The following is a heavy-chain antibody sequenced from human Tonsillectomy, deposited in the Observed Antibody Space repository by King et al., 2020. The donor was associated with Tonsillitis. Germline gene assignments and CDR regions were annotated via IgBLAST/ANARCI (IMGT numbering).Heavy chain of an antibody. D-gene: IGHD2-15*01. CDR3: AGGYCSGGSCYSRAGAFDI. CDR2: IYYSGST. Sequence: QLQESGPGLVKPSETLSLTCTVSGGSISSYYWSWIRQPPGKGLEWIGYIYYSGSTNYNPSLKSRVTISVDTSKNQFSLKLSSVTAADTAVYDCAGGYCSGGSCYSRAGAFDIWGQGTMVTVSS. J-gene: IGHJ3*02. CDR1: GGSISSYY. V-gene: IGHV4-59*01.